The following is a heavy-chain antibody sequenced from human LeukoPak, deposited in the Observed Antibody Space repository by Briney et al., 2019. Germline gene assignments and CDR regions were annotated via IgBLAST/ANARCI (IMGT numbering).Heavy chain of an antibody. CDR1: GGSISSGGYY. J-gene: IGHJ6*02. V-gene: IGHV4-30-4*08. CDR2: IYYGGST. D-gene: IGHD6-13*01. CDR3: AREYSSSWYGTHYYYGMDV. Sequence: SETLSLTCTVSGGSISSGGYYWSWIRQYPGKGLEWIGYIYYGGSTYYTPSLKSRVTISVDTSKNQFSLKLSSVTAADTAVYYCAREYSSSWYGTHYYYGMDVWGQGTTVTVSS.